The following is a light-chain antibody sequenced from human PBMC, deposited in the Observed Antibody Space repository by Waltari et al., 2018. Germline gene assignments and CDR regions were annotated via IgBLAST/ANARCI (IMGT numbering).Light chain of an antibody. CDR3: ATWDDSLSGPV. J-gene: IGLJ3*02. CDR2: KPN. CDR1: SSNIGSNF. Sequence: QSVLTQPPSVSGTPGQRVTISCSGSSSNIGSNFVYWYQQLPGTAPKLLIYKPNQRPSGVPDRFSGSKAGTSGSLAISGLRSEDEADYYCATWDDSLSGPVFGGGTKLTVL. V-gene: IGLV1-47*01.